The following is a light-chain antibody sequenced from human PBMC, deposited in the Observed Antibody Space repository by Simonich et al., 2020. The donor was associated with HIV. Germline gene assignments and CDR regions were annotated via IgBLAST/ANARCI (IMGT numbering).Light chain of an antibody. CDR2: EDT. V-gene: IGLV3-10*01. CDR1: ALPKKY. J-gene: IGLJ2*01. CDR3: YSTDSSGNHRV. Sequence: SYELTQPPSVSVSPGQTARITCSGDALPKKYGYWSQQKSGQAPVLVIYEDTQRPSGIPERFSGSSSGTMATLTISGAQVEDEADYYCYSTDSSGNHRVFGGGTKLTVL.